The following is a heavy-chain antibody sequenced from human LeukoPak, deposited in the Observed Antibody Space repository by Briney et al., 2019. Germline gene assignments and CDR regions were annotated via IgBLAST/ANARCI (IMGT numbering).Heavy chain of an antibody. CDR2: IGGSGGST. J-gene: IGHJ4*02. V-gene: IGHV3-23*01. D-gene: IGHD4-17*01. CDR3: AKASLYGNYFDY. CDR1: GFTFSSYA. Sequence: GGSLRLSCAASGFTFSSYAMSWVRQAPGKGLEWVSAIGGSGGSTYYADSVKGRFTISRDNSKNTLYLQMNSLRAEDTAVYYCAKASLYGNYFDYWGQGTLVTVS.